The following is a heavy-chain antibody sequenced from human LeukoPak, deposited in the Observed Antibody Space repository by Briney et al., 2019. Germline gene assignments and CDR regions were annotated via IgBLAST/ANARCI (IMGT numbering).Heavy chain of an antibody. V-gene: IGHV4-34*01. CDR2: INHSGST. Sequence: SETLSLTCAVYGGSFSGYYWSWIRQPPGKGLEWIGEINHSGSTNYNPSLKSRVTISVDTSKNQFSLKLSSVTAADTAVYYCARGRYRKGGYNTDYYYYYMDVWGKGTTVTVSS. J-gene: IGHJ6*03. CDR3: ARGRYRKGGYNTDYYYYYMDV. D-gene: IGHD5-24*01. CDR1: GGSFSGYY.